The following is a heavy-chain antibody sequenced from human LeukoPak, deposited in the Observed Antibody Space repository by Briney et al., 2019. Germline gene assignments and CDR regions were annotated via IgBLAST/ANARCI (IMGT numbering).Heavy chain of an antibody. J-gene: IGHJ4*02. CDR1: GGSISSHY. V-gene: IGHV4-59*11. CDR2: IYYSGST. Sequence: SETLSLTCTVSGGSISSHYWSWIRQPPGKGLEWIGYIYYSGSTNYNPSLKSRVTISVDTSKNQFSLKLSSVTAADTAVYYCARGGGRPIDYWGQGTLVTVSS. D-gene: IGHD6-25*01. CDR3: ARGGGRPIDY.